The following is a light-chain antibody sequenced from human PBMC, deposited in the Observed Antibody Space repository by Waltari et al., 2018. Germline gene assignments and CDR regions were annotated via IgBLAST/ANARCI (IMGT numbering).Light chain of an antibody. CDR1: QSLSVAY. CDR2: GAL. V-gene: IGKV3-20*01. J-gene: IGKJ2*01. Sequence: EIVLTQSPGTLSLSPGEPANLSCRASQSLSVAYIAWYQHKSGPAPRLLIYGALYRAADIPERFSGSGSGTDFTLTISILEPEDFAFYSCQQYVNSPGTFGQGTKLESK. CDR3: QQYVNSPGT.